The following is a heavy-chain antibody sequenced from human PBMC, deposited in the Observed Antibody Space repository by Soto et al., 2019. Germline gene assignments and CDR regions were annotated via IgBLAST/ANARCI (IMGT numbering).Heavy chain of an antibody. CDR1: GYTFTSDG. D-gene: IGHD5-18*01. Sequence: SVKLSCRASGYTFTSDGISWAGQAPGQALEWMGWISAYNGTTNYAQKLQGRDTMTTDTSTRTAYRERSSLRADDTAVYYCARVPQRGYSYGAPRYYGMDVWGQGTTVTAYS. J-gene: IGHJ6*02. V-gene: IGHV1-18*01. CDR3: ARVPQRGYSYGAPRYYGMDV. CDR2: ISAYNGTT.